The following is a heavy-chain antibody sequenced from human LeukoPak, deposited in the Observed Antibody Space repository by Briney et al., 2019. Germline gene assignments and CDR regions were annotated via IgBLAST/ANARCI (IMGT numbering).Heavy chain of an antibody. CDR2: IIPILGIA. D-gene: IGHD6-19*01. J-gene: IGHJ4*02. CDR1: GGTFSSYA. Sequence: GASVKVSCKASGGTFSSYAISWVRQAPGQGLEWMGRIIPILGIANYAQKFQGRVTITAGKSTSTAYMELSSLRSEDTAVYYCASSIAVAGIFGYWGQGTLVTVSS. V-gene: IGHV1-69*04. CDR3: ASSIAVAGIFGY.